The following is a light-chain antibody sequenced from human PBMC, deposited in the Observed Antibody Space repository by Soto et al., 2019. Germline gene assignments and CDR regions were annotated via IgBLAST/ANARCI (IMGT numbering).Light chain of an antibody. J-gene: IGKJ4*01. CDR2: DAS. CDR3: QQYNNWPLT. V-gene: IGKV3D-15*01. Sequence: EIVLAQSPGTLSLSPGERATRCCRASQSVSSSFLAWYQQKPGQAPRLLIYDASTRATGFPARFSGSGSGTEFTLTISSLQSEDFAVYYCQQYNNWPLTFGGGTKVDIK. CDR1: QSVSSS.